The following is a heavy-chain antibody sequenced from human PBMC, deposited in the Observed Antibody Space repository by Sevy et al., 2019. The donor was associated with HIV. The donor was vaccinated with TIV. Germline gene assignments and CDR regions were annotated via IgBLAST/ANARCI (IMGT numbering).Heavy chain of an antibody. CDR3: ARRPDLGVVILTGVLDV. CDR2: ISGSGGST. D-gene: IGHD3-3*01. CDR1: GLSFSSYA. V-gene: IGHV3-23*01. J-gene: IGHJ6*02. Sequence: GGSLRHSCAASGLSFSSYAMSWVRQTPGKGLQWVSVISGSGGSTYYTDSVKGRCTIFRDNSRNTVYLQMNSLRAEDTAVYYCARRPDLGVVILTGVLDVWGQGTTVTVSS.